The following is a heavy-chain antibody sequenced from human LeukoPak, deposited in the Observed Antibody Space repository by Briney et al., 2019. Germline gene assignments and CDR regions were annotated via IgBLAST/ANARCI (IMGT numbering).Heavy chain of an antibody. CDR1: GFTFSSYA. CDR3: AKAPPKEHDFWSGYYNYMDV. J-gene: IGHJ6*03. D-gene: IGHD3-3*01. Sequence: PGGSLRLSCAASGFTFSSYATSWVRQAPGKGLEWVSAISGSGGSTYYADSVKGRFTISRDNSKNTLYLQMNSLRAEDTAVYYCAKAPPKEHDFWSGYYNYMDVWGKGTTVTVSS. CDR2: ISGSGGST. V-gene: IGHV3-23*01.